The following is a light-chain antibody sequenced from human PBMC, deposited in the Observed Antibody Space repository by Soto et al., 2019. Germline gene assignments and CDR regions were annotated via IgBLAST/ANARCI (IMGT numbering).Light chain of an antibody. V-gene: IGLV1-40*01. J-gene: IGLJ2*01. CDR1: SSNIGAGYD. CDR2: GXX. CDR3: QSYDSSLSGVV. Sequence: QSVLTQPPSVSGAPGQRVTISCTGSSSNIGAGYDVHWYQQLPGTAPKLLIYGXXXRPXXXXXXXXXSKSGTSASLAITGLQAEDEADYYCQSYDSSLSGVVFGGGTKLTVL.